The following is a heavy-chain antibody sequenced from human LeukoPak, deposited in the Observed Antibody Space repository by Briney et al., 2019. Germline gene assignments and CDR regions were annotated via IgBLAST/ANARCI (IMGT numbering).Heavy chain of an antibody. CDR3: ARDRITMVRGARSYYYYYMDV. Sequence: GGSLRLSCAASGFTVSSNYMCWVRQAPGKGLEWVSVIYSGGSTYYADSVKGRFTISRDNSKNTLYLQMNSLRAEDTAVYYCARDRITMVRGARSYYYYYMDVWGKGTTVTVSS. CDR1: GFTVSSNY. D-gene: IGHD3-10*01. V-gene: IGHV3-53*01. J-gene: IGHJ6*03. CDR2: IYSGGST.